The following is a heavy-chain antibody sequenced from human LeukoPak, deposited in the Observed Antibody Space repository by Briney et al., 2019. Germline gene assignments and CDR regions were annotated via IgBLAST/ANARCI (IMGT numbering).Heavy chain of an antibody. Sequence: SVKVSCKASGGTFSSYAISWVRQAPGQGLEWMGGIIPIFGTANYARKFQGRVTITADKSTSTAYMELSSLRSEDTAVYYCARDSVVGAYVVFDYWGQGTLVTVSS. CDR3: ARDSVVGAYVVFDY. CDR1: GGTFSSYA. D-gene: IGHD1-26*01. V-gene: IGHV1-69*06. CDR2: IIPIFGTA. J-gene: IGHJ4*02.